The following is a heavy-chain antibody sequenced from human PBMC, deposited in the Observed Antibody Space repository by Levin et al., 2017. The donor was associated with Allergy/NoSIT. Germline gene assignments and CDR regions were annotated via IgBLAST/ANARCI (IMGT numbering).Heavy chain of an antibody. D-gene: IGHD4-11*01. CDR1: GYRFTSYY. Sequence: GASVKVSCKASGYRFTSYYMNWVRQTPGQGLEWMGLINPTGGGTSYAPKFLGRVTMTRDTSTNTVYMELSSLRSDDTAVYFCATPIYSIGGFEYWGQGTPVTV. CDR3: ATPIYSIGGFEY. J-gene: IGHJ4*02. CDR2: INPTGGGT. V-gene: IGHV1-46*01.